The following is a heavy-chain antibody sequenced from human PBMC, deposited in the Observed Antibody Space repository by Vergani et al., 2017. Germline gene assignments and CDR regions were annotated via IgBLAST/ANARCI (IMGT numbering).Heavy chain of an antibody. CDR1: GGSISSSNW. CDR2: IYHSGST. Sequence: QVQLQESGPGLVKPPGTLSLTCAVSGGSISSSNWWSWVRQPPGKGLEWIGEIYHSGSTYYNPSLKSRVTISVDTSKNQFALKLSSVTAADTAVYYCARRSGFYSNYWFDPWGQGTLVTVSS. V-gene: IGHV4-4*03. J-gene: IGHJ5*02. D-gene: IGHD4-11*01. CDR3: ARRSGFYSNYWFDP.